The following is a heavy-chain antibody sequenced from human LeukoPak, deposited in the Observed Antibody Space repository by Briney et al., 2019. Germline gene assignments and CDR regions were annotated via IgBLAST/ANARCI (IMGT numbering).Heavy chain of an antibody. D-gene: IGHD3-10*01. J-gene: IGHJ4*02. V-gene: IGHV1-24*01. Sequence: ASVKVSCKVSGYTLTELSMHWVRQAPGKGLEWMGGFDPEDGETIYAQKFQGRVTMTEDTSTDTAYMELSSLRSEDTAVYYCARGTPNYSSGSTYFDYWGQGTLVTVSS. CDR2: FDPEDGET. CDR3: ARGTPNYSSGSTYFDY. CDR1: GYTLTELS.